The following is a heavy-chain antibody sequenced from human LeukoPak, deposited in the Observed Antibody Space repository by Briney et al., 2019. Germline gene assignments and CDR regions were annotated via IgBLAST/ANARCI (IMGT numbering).Heavy chain of an antibody. CDR3: ASAGDFWSGYPYYYYYYYMDV. V-gene: IGHV4-59*06. Sequence: PSETLSLTCTVSGGSISHYYWSWIRRPPGKGLEWIGYIYYSGSTYYNPSLKSRVTISVDTFKNQFSLKLSSVTAADTAVYYCASAGDFWSGYPYYYYYYYMDVWGKGTTVTVSS. D-gene: IGHD3-3*01. J-gene: IGHJ6*03. CDR1: GGSISHYY. CDR2: IYYSGST.